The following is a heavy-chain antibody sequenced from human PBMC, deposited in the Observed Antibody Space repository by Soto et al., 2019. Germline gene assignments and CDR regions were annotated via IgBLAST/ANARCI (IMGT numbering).Heavy chain of an antibody. CDR2: LSDSGGST. D-gene: IGHD6-13*01. V-gene: IGHV3-23*01. CDR1: GFTFSSHA. J-gene: IGHJ4*02. Sequence: GGSLRLSCTASGFTFSSHAMTWVRQAPGKGLEWVSGLSDSGGSTYYADSVKGRFTISRDNSMKTLYLQMNTLRAEDSAVYYCAKVSSSWYSGFFDLWGQGTLVTVSS. CDR3: AKVSSSWYSGFFDL.